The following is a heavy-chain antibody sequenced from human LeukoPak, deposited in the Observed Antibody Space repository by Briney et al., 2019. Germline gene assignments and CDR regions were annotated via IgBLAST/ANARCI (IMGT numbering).Heavy chain of an antibody. D-gene: IGHD5-12*01. J-gene: IGHJ4*02. CDR2: IKSDGSSA. V-gene: IGHV3-74*03. CDR3: AREVASAAFDY. Sequence: SGGSLRLSCAASGFTFSGYWMHWVRQAPGKGLVWVSLIKSDGSSAMYADSVKGRFSISRDNAKNTLDLQMNGLRAEDTAVYFCAREVASAAFDYWGQGTPVTVSS. CDR1: GFTFSGYW.